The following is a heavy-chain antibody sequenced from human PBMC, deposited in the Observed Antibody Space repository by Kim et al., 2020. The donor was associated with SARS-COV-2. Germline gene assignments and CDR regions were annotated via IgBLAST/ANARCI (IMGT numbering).Heavy chain of an antibody. Sequence: GESLKISCKGSGYSFTSYWISWVRQMPGKGLEWMGRIDPSDSYTNYSPSFQGHVTISAGKSISTAYLQWSSLKASDTAMYYCAGGWLRPLHYYYGMDVWGQGTTVTVSS. CDR2: IDPSDSYT. J-gene: IGHJ6*02. V-gene: IGHV5-10-1*01. CDR3: AGGWLRPLHYYYGMDV. CDR1: GYSFTSYW. D-gene: IGHD5-12*01.